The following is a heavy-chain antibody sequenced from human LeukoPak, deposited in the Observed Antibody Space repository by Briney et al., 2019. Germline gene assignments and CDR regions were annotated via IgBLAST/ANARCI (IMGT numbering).Heavy chain of an antibody. D-gene: IGHD3-3*01. CDR1: GGSISSHY. V-gene: IGHV4-59*11. CDR2: IYYSGST. CDR3: ARTVYDFWSGHYYFDY. Sequence: SETLSLTCTVSGGSISSHYWSWIRQPPGKGLEWIGYIYYSGSTNYNPSLKSRVTISVDTSKNQFSLKLSSVTAADTAVYYCARTVYDFWSGHYYFDYWGQGTLVTVSS. J-gene: IGHJ4*02.